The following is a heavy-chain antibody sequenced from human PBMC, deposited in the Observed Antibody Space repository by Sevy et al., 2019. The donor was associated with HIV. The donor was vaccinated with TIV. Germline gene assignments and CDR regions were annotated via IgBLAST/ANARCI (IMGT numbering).Heavy chain of an antibody. Sequence: GGSLRLSCAASGFTFSSYAMSWVRQAPGKGLEWVSAISGSGGSTYYADSVKGRFTISRDNSKNTLYLQMNSLRAEDTAVYYCAKSLHDYGDYYIDYWGQGTLVTVSS. CDR1: GFTFSSYA. D-gene: IGHD4-17*01. V-gene: IGHV3-23*01. J-gene: IGHJ4*02. CDR2: ISGSGGST. CDR3: AKSLHDYGDYYIDY.